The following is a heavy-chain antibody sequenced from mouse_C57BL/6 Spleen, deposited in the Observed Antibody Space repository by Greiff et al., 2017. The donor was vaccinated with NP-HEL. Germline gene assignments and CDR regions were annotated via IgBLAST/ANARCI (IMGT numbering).Heavy chain of an antibody. D-gene: IGHD1-1*01. CDR2: INPGSGGT. J-gene: IGHJ2*01. Sequence: VQLQQSGAELVRPGTSVKVSCKASGYAFTNYLIEWVKQRPGQGLEWIGVINPGSGGTNYNEKFKGKATLTADKSSSTAYMQLSSLTSEDSAVYFCARERLHYYGSSTCDYWGQGTTLTVSS. CDR3: ARERLHYYGSSTCDY. V-gene: IGHV1-54*01. CDR1: GYAFTNYL.